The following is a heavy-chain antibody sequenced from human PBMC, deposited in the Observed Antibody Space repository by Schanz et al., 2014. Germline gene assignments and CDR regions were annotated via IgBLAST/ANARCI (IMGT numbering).Heavy chain of an antibody. CDR3: ARDAVALVPEYFMDV. V-gene: IGHV3-33*08. CDR2: VWSDGNTK. D-gene: IGHD2-15*01. CDR1: GFTFSIYG. Sequence: VQLLESGGGLVQPGGSLRLSCAASGFTFSIYGMSWVRQAPGKGPEWVALVWSDGNTKYYVDSVKGRFTISRDNSMNTLHLQMDGLRVEDTAVYYCARDAVALVPEYFMDVWGQGTTVTVSS. J-gene: IGHJ6*03.